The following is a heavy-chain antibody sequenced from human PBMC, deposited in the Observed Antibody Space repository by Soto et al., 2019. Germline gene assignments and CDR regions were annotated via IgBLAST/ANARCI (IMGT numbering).Heavy chain of an antibody. D-gene: IGHD7-27*01. CDR1: GFTFSSYS. Sequence: GGSLRLSCAASGFTFSSYSMNWVRQAPGKGLEWVSSISSSSSYIYYADSVKGRFTISRDNAKNSLYLQMNSLRAEDTAVYYCARVFGWGGGCYYGMDVWGQGTTVTVSS. J-gene: IGHJ6*02. CDR3: ARVFGWGGGCYYGMDV. CDR2: ISSSSSYI. V-gene: IGHV3-21*01.